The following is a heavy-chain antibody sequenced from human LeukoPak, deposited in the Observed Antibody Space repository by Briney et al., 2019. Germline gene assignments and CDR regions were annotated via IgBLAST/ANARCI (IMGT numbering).Heavy chain of an antibody. CDR2: ISSCGSAI. J-gene: IGHJ4*02. V-gene: IGHV3-48*03. D-gene: IGHD2-15*01. CDR1: GFTFSNYE. Sequence: GGSLRLSCAASGFTFSNYEMNWVRQAPGKGLEWVSYISSCGSAIYDADSVKGRFTIARDNAKNSLYLQMNSLRAEDTAVYYCARGWYQYYFDCWGQGTLVTVSS. CDR3: ARGWYQYYFDC.